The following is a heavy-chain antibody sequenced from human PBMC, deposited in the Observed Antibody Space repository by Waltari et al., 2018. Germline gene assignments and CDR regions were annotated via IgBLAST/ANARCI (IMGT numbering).Heavy chain of an antibody. CDR2: IDDSGNT. V-gene: IGHV4-59*08. J-gene: IGHJ5*02. CDR1: GGSMSNYY. Sequence: QVQLQESGPGLVTPSENLSLNCSVSGGSMSNYYWSWIRQPPGKRLEWIGYIDDSGNTNYNPSLKSRVTISIDTSKNQFSLKLISVTAADTAVYYCARGWRSPLSPWGQGMLVTVSS. D-gene: IGHD3-10*01. CDR3: ARGWRSPLSP.